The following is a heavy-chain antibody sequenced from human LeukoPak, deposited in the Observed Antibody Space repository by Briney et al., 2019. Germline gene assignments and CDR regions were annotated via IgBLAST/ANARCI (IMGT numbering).Heavy chain of an antibody. CDR3: ARDFGVWSGYSSFDY. Sequence: SETLSLTCTVSGGSISSYYWSWIRQPPGKGLEWIGYIYYSGSTNYNPSLKSRVTISVDTSKNQFSLKLSSVTAADTAVYYCARDFGVWSGYSSFDYWGQGTLVTVSS. D-gene: IGHD3-3*01. J-gene: IGHJ4*02. CDR1: GGSISSYY. CDR2: IYYSGST. V-gene: IGHV4-59*12.